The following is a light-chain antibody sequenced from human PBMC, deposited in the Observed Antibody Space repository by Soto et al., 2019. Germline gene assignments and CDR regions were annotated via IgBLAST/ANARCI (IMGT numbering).Light chain of an antibody. V-gene: IGKV1-33*01. Sequence: IRMTQSPSSLSASLGDRVTITCQASQNINNYLNWYQQKPGRAPKLLIYDASNLEAGVPSRLRGSGSGTDFTFTISRLQPEDIATYYCQQYENLLTFGQGTRLEIK. CDR3: QQYENLLT. J-gene: IGKJ5*01. CDR2: DAS. CDR1: QNINNY.